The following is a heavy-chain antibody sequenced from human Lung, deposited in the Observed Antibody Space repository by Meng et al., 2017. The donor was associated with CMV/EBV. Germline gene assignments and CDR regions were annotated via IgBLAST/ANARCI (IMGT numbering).Heavy chain of an antibody. CDR1: GYTFTGHF. CDR3: ARDDNWGPDY. CDR2: IQPNTGVT. J-gene: IGHJ4*02. Sequence: ASVKVSCKASGYTFTGHFMHWVRQARGQGLEWMGWIQPNTGVTNYARNFQGRVTMTRDTSISTVYMELGGLRSDDTAMYYCARDDNWGPDYWGPGTLVTVSS. D-gene: IGHD7-27*01. V-gene: IGHV1-2*02.